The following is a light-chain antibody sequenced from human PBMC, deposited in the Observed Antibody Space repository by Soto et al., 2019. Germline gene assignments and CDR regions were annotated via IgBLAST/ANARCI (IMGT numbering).Light chain of an antibody. CDR3: CSYVGGYSYV. V-gene: IGLV1-40*01. CDR2: GNK. J-gene: IGLJ1*01. CDR1: NSNIGAGYD. Sequence: QSVLTQPPSVSGAPGQRITISCTGSNSNIGAGYDVHWYQHLPGTAPKLLIFGNKNRPSGVPDRFSGSKSGTSASLAITGLQAEDEADYYCCSYVGGYSYVFGTGTKLTVL.